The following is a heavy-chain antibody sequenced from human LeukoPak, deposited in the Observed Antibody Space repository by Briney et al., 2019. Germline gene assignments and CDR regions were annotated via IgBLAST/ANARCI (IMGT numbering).Heavy chain of an antibody. CDR1: GFTFSSYA. CDR3: AKGQRSGNLYYFDY. D-gene: IGHD3-3*01. J-gene: IGHJ4*02. Sequence: PGGSLRLSCAASGFTFSSYAMSWVRQAPGNGLEWVSAISGSGGSTYYADSVKGRFTISRDNSKNTLYLQMNSLRAEDTAVYYCAKGQRSGNLYYFDYWGQGTLVTVSS. CDR2: ISGSGGST. V-gene: IGHV3-23*01.